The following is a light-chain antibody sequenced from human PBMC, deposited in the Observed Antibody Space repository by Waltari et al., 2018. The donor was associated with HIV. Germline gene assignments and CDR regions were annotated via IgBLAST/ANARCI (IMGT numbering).Light chain of an antibody. CDR3: QQYYSTPQT. CDR1: QRVLYSSNNKNY. V-gene: IGKV4-1*01. CDR2: WAS. Sequence: DIVMTQSPDSLAVSLGERATINCKSSQRVLYSSNNKNYLAWYQQKTGQPPKLLIYWASARESGVPARFSGSGSGTAFTLTISSLQAEDVAVYYCQQYYSTPQTFGQGTKVEIK. J-gene: IGKJ1*01.